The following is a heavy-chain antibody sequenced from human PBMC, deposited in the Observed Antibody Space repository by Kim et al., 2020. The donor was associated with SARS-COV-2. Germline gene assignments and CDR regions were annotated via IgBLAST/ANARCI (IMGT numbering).Heavy chain of an antibody. D-gene: IGHD4-4*01. CDR1: GGSITSTDHY. V-gene: IGHV4-30-4*01. J-gene: IGHJ4*02. CDR3: ARLITVTTGFDY. CDR2: IYYSESA. Sequence: SETLSLTCSVSGGSITSTDHYWIWIRQPPGKGLEWIGYIYYSESAYYNPSLKSRATISIDTSKSQFSLKLNSVTAADTAVYFCARLITVTTGFDYWGQGTLLTVSS.